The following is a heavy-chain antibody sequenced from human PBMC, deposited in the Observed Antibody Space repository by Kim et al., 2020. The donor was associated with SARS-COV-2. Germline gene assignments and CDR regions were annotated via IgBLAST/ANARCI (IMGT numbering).Heavy chain of an antibody. D-gene: IGHD3-10*01. CDR3: TTDTLFLCFGELLFDY. Sequence: GGSLRLSCAASGFTFSNAWMSWVRQAPGKGLEWVACIKSKTDGRTTAYAVPVRGRFTISREDSKNTLYLQMNSLETEDTAVYYCTTDTLFLCFGELLFDYWGQGTLVTVSS. CDR1: GFTFSNAW. J-gene: IGHJ4*02. CDR2: IKSKTDGRTT. V-gene: IGHV3-15*01.